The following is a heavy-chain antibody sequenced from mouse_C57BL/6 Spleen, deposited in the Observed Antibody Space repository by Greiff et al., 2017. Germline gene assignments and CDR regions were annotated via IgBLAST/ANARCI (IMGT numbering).Heavy chain of an antibody. Sequence: EVKVVESGPGLAKPSQTLSLTCSVTGYSITSDYWNWIRKFPGNKLEYMGYISYSGSTYYNPSLKSRISITRDTSKSQYYLQLNSVTTEDTATYYCARNLYDYDEYFDYWGQGTTLTVSS. J-gene: IGHJ2*01. CDR3: ARNLYDYDEYFDY. CDR2: ISYSGST. V-gene: IGHV3-8*01. CDR1: GYSITSDY. D-gene: IGHD2-4*01.